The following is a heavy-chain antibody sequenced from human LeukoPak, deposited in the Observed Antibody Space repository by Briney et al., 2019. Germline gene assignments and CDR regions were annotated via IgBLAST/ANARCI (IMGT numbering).Heavy chain of an antibody. J-gene: IGHJ4*02. CDR1: GYTFTGYY. Sequence: ASVKVSCKASGYTFTGYYMHWVRQAPGQGLEWMGWINPNSGGTNYAQKFQGRVTMTRDTSISTAYMELSMLRSDDTAVYYCARDLSQYQLPRNDYWGQGTLATVSS. V-gene: IGHV1-2*02. D-gene: IGHD2-2*01. CDR2: INPNSGGT. CDR3: ARDLSQYQLPRNDY.